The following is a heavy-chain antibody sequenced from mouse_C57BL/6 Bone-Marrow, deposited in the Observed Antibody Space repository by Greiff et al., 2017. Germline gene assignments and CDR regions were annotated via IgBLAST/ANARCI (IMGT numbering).Heavy chain of an antibody. D-gene: IGHD2-5*01. J-gene: IGHJ2*01. Sequence: QVQLQQPGAELVKPGASVKLSCKASGYTFTSYWMQWVKQRPGQGLEWIGEIDPSDSYTNYNQKFKGKATLTVDTSSSTAYMQLSSLTSEDSAVYYCARGYYSSYYDYWGQGTTLTVSS. CDR1: GYTFTSYW. CDR2: IDPSDSYT. V-gene: IGHV1-50*01. CDR3: ARGYYSSYYDY.